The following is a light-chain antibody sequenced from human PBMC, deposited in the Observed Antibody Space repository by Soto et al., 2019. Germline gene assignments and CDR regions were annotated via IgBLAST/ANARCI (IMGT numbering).Light chain of an antibody. CDR3: SSQTGSATVL. CDR1: SSDVGSYNL. CDR2: EVS. Sequence: QSALTQPASVSGSPGQSITISCTGTSSDVGSYNLVSWYQQHPGKAPKLMIYEVSNRPSGVSDRFSGSKSGNTASLIISGLRAEDEADYYCSSQTGSATVLFGGGTQLTVL. V-gene: IGLV2-23*02. J-gene: IGLJ2*01.